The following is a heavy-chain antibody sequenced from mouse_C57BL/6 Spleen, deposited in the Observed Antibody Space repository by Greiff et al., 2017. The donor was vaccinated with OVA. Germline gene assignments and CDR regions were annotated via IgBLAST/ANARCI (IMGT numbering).Heavy chain of an antibody. V-gene: IGHV3-6*01. Sequence: EVKVEESGPGLVKPSQSLSLTCSVTGYSITSGYYWNWIRQFPGNKLEWMGYISYDGSNNYNPSLKNRISITRDTSKNQFFLKLNSVTTEDTATYYCAYYYGSSYVGFAYWGQGTLVTVSA. CDR2: ISYDGSN. J-gene: IGHJ3*01. CDR1: GYSITSGYY. CDR3: AYYYGSSYVGFAY. D-gene: IGHD1-1*01.